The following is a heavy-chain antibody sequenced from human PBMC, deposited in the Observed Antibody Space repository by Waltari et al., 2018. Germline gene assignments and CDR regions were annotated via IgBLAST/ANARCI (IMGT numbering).Heavy chain of an antibody. V-gene: IGHV4-34*01. CDR2: INHSGST. D-gene: IGHD6-13*01. Sequence: QVQLQQWGAGLLKPSETLSLTCAVYGGSFSGYYWSLIRQPPGKGLEWIGDINHSGSTHYNPSLESPVTRSVDTAKNQFSLKLSAGTAADTAVYSRARRTAAGSPGAFDIWGQGTMVTVSS. CDR3: ARRTAAGSPGAFDI. CDR1: GGSFSGYY. J-gene: IGHJ3*02.